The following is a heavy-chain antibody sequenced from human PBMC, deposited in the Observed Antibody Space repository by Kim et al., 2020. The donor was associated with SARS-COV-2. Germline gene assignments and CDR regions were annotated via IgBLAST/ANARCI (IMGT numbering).Heavy chain of an antibody. Sequence: GGSLRLSCAASGFTFSSYWMSWVRQAPGKGLEWVANIKQDGSEKYYVDSVKGRFTISRDNAKNSLYLQMNSLRAEDTAVYYCARDWDFWSGPPYYYGMDVWGQGTTVTVSS. CDR1: GFTFSSYW. D-gene: IGHD3-3*01. V-gene: IGHV3-7*01. CDR2: IKQDGSEK. CDR3: ARDWDFWSGPPYYYGMDV. J-gene: IGHJ6*02.